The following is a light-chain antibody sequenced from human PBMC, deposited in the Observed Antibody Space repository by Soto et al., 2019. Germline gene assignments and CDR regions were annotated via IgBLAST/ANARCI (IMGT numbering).Light chain of an antibody. J-gene: IGKJ5*01. CDR1: QPIGRNY. Sequence: EIVLSQSPCTLSLSPGETATLSFGASQPIGRNYLAWYQQKPGQAPRLLIYAASSRANGVPDRFGGSRSGTEFTLTINNLEPEDFAVYYCQQRNAWPPITFGQGTRLQIK. CDR3: QQRNAWPPIT. V-gene: IGKV3D-20*02. CDR2: AAS.